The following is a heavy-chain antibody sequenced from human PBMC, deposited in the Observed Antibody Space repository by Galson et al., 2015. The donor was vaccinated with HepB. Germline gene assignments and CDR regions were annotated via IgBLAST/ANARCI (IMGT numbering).Heavy chain of an antibody. Sequence: SLRLSCAASGFTFSDYYMSWIRQAPGKGLEWVSYISSSSSYTNYADSVKGRFTMSRDNAKNSLYLQMNSLRAEDTAVYYCARSSTMIVRGIDYWGQGTVVTVSS. CDR2: ISSSSSYT. D-gene: IGHD3-22*01. V-gene: IGHV3-11*06. CDR3: ARSSTMIVRGIDY. CDR1: GFTFSDYY. J-gene: IGHJ4*02.